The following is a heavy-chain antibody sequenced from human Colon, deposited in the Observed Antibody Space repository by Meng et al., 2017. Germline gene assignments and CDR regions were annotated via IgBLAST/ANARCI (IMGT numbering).Heavy chain of an antibody. CDR3: ARDSGYDKNWFDP. CDR1: GASLIINSYC. J-gene: IGHJ5*02. CDR2: IYYSGST. D-gene: IGHD5-12*01. Sequence: VHLMNLWHCRVWPSEPRSLTCTVPGASLIINSYCWSWIRQPPGKGLEWIEFIYYSGSTNYNPSLKSRVTISVDTSKNQFSLKVSSVTAADTAVYYCARDSGYDKNWFDPWGQGTLVTVSS. V-gene: IGHV4-61*01.